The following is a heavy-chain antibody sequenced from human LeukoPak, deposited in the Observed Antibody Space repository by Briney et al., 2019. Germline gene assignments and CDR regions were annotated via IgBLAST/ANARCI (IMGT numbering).Heavy chain of an antibody. CDR1: GFTVSSNY. D-gene: IGHD1-1*01. V-gene: IGHV3-53*01. Sequence: PGGSLRLSCAASGFTVSSNYMSWVRQAPGKGLEWVSVIYSGGSTYYADSVKGRFTISRDNSKNTLYLQMNSLRAEDTAVYYCAREGPLFPNWNGGGGAFDIWGQGTMVTVSS. CDR3: AREGPLFPNWNGGGGAFDI. CDR2: IYSGGST. J-gene: IGHJ3*02.